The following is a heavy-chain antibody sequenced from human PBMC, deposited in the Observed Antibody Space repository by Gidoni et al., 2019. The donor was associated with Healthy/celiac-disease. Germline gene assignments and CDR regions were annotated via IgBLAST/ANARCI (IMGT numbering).Heavy chain of an antibody. D-gene: IGHD3-22*01. CDR1: GFTFSSYG. CDR3: ARDRLGPLYYMDV. CDR2: IWYDGSNK. V-gene: IGHV3-33*01. Sequence: QVQLVESGGGVVQPGRSLRLSCAASGFTFSSYGMHWVRQAPGKGLEWVAVIWYDGSNKYYADSVKGRFTISRDNSKNTLYLQMNSLRAEDTAVYYCARDRLGPLYYMDVWGKGTTVTVSS. J-gene: IGHJ6*03.